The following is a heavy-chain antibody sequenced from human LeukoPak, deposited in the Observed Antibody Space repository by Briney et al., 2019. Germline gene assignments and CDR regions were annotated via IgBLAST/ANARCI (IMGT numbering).Heavy chain of an antibody. CDR2: INHSGST. D-gene: IGHD3-22*01. Sequence: SETLSVTCTVSGGSISSYYWSWIRQPPGNGLEWIGEINHSGSTNYNPSLKSRVTISVDTSKNQFSLKLSSVTAADTAVYYCARVNYYDSSGYIPWGQGTLVTVSS. CDR3: ARVNYYDSSGYIP. V-gene: IGHV4-34*01. CDR1: GGSISSYY. J-gene: IGHJ5*02.